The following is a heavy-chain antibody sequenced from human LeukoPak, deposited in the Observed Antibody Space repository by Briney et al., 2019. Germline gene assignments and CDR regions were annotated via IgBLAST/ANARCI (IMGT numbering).Heavy chain of an antibody. J-gene: IGHJ4*02. Sequence: GGSLRLSCSTSGFTFHTYAMSWVRQTPGKGLELVSAIGANGGTTFYADSVTGRFTISRDNSKSTLYLQMNSLRAEDTAVDYCAKELSTGSGGACGGACYWARPFDYWGQGILVTVSS. D-gene: IGHD2-21*02. CDR2: IGANGGTT. CDR1: GFTFHTYA. V-gene: IGHV3-23*01. CDR3: AKELSTGSGGACGGACYWARPFDY.